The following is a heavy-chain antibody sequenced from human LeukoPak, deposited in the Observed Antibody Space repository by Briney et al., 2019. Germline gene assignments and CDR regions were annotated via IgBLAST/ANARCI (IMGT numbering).Heavy chain of an antibody. CDR2: ISWNSGSI. V-gene: IGHV3-9*01. CDR1: GFTFDDYA. Sequence: GRSLRLSCAASGFTFDDYAMHWVRQAPGKGLERVSGISWNSGSIGYADSVKGRFTISRDNAKNSLYLQMNSLRAEDTALYYCARGSGGDYRDYYYYGMDVWGQGTTVTVSS. J-gene: IGHJ6*02. CDR3: ARGSGGDYRDYYYYGMDV. D-gene: IGHD4-17*01.